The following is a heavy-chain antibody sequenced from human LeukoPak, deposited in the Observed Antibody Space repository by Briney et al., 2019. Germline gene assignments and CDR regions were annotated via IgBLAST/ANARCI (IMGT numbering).Heavy chain of an antibody. CDR1: GASVISGGYY. J-gene: IGHJ4*02. CDR2: ISYSGSS. CDR3: ARIQQWLGFDS. D-gene: IGHD6-19*01. Sequence: PSETLSLTCTVSGASVISGGYYWSWLRQRPGKGLEWIGYISYSGSSYYNPSLKSRLTISLDTSKNQFSLKLTSMTAADTAVYFCARIQQWLGFDSSGQGTLVTVSS. V-gene: IGHV4-31*03.